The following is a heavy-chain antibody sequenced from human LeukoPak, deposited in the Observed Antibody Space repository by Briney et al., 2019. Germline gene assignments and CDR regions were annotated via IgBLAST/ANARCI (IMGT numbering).Heavy chain of an antibody. V-gene: IGHV3-23*01. J-gene: IGHJ4*02. Sequence: EPGGSLTLFRAASGLTFGSYAMSWARQAPGKGLEWDSGNSTSGGTTSYAVSVEGRFIVSRDNPRNTLYMEMNSLRDEDTAVYYCAVMHRCYDGSGYWVQWGQGTLVTVSS. CDR2: NSTSGGTT. D-gene: IGHD3-22*01. CDR1: GLTFGSYA. CDR3: AVMHRCYDGSGYWVQ.